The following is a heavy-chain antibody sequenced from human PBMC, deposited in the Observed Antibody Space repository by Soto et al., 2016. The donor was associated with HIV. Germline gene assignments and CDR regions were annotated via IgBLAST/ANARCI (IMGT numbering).Heavy chain of an antibody. Sequence: QVQLVQSGTEVKKPGASVKVSCKTSGHSFTSYGLSWVRQAPGQGLEWMGWISAYDGEPNYEQRLQGRVTMTTDRSTRTAYMELRNLRSDDTAIYYCAREDGYGGYARMDVWGQGTTVTVSS. V-gene: IGHV1-18*01. CDR2: ISAYDGEP. CDR1: GHSFTSYG. D-gene: IGHD5-12*01. CDR3: AREDGYGGYARMDV. J-gene: IGHJ6*02.